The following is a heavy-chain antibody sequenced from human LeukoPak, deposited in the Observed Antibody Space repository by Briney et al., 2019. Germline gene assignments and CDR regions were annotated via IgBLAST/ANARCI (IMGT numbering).Heavy chain of an antibody. D-gene: IGHD4-17*01. CDR3: AKSRGDYGDYGFDY. CDR2: IWYDGSNK. J-gene: IGHJ4*02. Sequence: GGSLRLSCAASGFTFSSYGMHWVRQAPGKGLEWVAVIWYDGSNKYYGDSVKGRFTISRDNSKNTLYLQMDSLRAEDTAVYYCAKSRGDYGDYGFDYWGQGTLVTVSS. CDR1: GFTFSSYG. V-gene: IGHV3-33*06.